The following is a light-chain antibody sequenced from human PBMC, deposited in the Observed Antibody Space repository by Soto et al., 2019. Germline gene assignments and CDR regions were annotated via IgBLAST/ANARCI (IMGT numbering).Light chain of an antibody. Sequence: VWTQSQGPMSLSPGERATLSCRASQTISSSYLTWYQQKPGQAPRLLIYDASTRATGIPDRFSGSGSGTDFTLTISRLEPEDSAVYYCQQYSSSAWTFGQGTKVDIK. CDR1: QTISSSY. CDR2: DAS. CDR3: QQYSSSAWT. J-gene: IGKJ1*01. V-gene: IGKV3-20*01.